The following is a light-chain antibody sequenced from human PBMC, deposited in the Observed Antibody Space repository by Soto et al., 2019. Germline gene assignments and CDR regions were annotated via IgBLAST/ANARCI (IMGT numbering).Light chain of an antibody. Sequence: DIQMTQSPSSVSASVGDRVTITCRASQGISSSLAWYQQKPGKAPKLLIYAASSLQGGVTSRFSGSGSGTDLTLTISSLQPEDFATYYCQQANSFPITFGQGTRLAI. V-gene: IGKV1D-12*01. CDR1: QGISSS. J-gene: IGKJ5*01. CDR2: AAS. CDR3: QQANSFPIT.